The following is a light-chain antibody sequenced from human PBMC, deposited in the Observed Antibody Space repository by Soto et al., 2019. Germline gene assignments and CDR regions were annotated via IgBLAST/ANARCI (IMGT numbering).Light chain of an antibody. CDR1: QSISTW. J-gene: IGKJ2*01. CDR2: KAS. V-gene: IGKV1-5*03. CDR3: QQYKSYPYT. Sequence: DIQMTQSPSTLSASVGDRDTITCRASQSISTWLAWYQQKPGKAPKLLMYKASTLESGVPSRFSGSGSGTDLTLTISSLQPDDFATYYCQQYKSYPYTFGQGTKLEIK.